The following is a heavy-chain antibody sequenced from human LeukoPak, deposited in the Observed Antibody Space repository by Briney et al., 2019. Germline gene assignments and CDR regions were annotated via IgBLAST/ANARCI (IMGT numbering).Heavy chain of an antibody. CDR3: AREPGFDSSGYLNWFDP. CDR2: IYYSGST. V-gene: IGHV4-31*03. Sequence: SETLSLACTVSGGSISRGGNYWSWIRQHPGKGLEWIGYIYYSGSTYYNPSLKSRVTISSDTSKNQFSLKLDSVTAADTAVYYCAREPGFDSSGYLNWFDPWGQGTLVTVSS. J-gene: IGHJ5*02. D-gene: IGHD3-22*01. CDR1: GGSISRGGNY.